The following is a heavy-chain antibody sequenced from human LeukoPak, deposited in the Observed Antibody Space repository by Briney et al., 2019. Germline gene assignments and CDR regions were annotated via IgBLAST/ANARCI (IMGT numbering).Heavy chain of an antibody. CDR2: ISSSSSTI. CDR1: GFTFSSYS. V-gene: IGHV3-48*01. D-gene: IGHD2-15*01. Sequence: PGGSLRLSCAASGFTFSSYSMNWVRQAPGKGLEWVSYISSSSSTIYYADSVKGRFTISRDNSKNTLYLQMNSLRAEDTAVYYCAKDLGGLNTYYYYYMDVWGKGTTVTISS. CDR3: AKDLGGLNTYYYYYMDV. J-gene: IGHJ6*03.